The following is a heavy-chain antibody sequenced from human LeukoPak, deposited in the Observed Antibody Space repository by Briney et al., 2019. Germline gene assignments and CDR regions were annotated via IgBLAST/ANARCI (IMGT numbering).Heavy chain of an antibody. CDR2: IYPGDSDT. V-gene: IGHV5-51*01. CDR1: GCSSNSYW. J-gene: IGHJ4*02. CDR3: ARRCGSYFRDGDY. D-gene: IGHD1-26*01. Sequence: GESLKISCTGSGCSSNSYWIVWVRQMPGKGLEWMGIIYPGDSDTRYSPSFQGQVTISADKSISTAYLQWSSLKASDTAMYYCARRCGSYFRDGDYWGQGTLVTVSS.